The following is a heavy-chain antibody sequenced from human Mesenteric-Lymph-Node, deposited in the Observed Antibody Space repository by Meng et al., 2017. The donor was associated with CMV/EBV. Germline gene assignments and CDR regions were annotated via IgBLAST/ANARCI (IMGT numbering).Heavy chain of an antibody. CDR2: IYYSGST. D-gene: IGHD3-10*01. CDR1: GGSISSYY. V-gene: IGHV4-59*01. CDR3: AREQVRYYYYYGMDV. Sequence: GSLRLSCTVSGGSISSYYWSWIRQPPGKGLEWIGYIYYSGSTNYNPSLKSRVTISVDTSKNHFSLKLSSVPAADTAVYYCAREQVRYYYYYGMDVWGQGTTVTVSS. J-gene: IGHJ6*02.